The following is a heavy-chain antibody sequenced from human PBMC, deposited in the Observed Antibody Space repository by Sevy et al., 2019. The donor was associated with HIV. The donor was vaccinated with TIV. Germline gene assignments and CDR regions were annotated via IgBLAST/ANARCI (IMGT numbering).Heavy chain of an antibody. Sequence: GGSLRLSCAASGFTFSNYAMNWVRQAPGKGLEWVSGISGSGGSGDQTNYADSVKGRFTISRDDSKKSLYLQLNSLRAEDTAIYYCARKYDRSGYFDYRGQGTLVTVSS. D-gene: IGHD3-22*01. V-gene: IGHV3-23*01. CDR2: ISGSGGSGDQT. CDR1: GFTFSNYA. CDR3: ARKYDRSGYFDY. J-gene: IGHJ4*02.